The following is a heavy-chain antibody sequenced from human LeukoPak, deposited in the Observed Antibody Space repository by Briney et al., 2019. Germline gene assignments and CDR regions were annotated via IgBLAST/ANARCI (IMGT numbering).Heavy chain of an antibody. V-gene: IGHV6-1*01. J-gene: IGHJ6*02. CDR3: ARGGASVLRSLDSLLYRPDYYYGMDV. Sequence: SQTLPLTCAISGDSISSSSAAWNWRRKSPSRGVEWLGSKYYRSKWYNDSAVSVQSPITINPATSKNQFSLQLHTVTPEDTDVYCCARGGASVLRSLDSLLYRPDYYYGMDVWGQGTTVTVSS. CDR1: GDSISSSSAA. D-gene: IGHD3/OR15-3a*01. CDR2: KYYRSKWYN.